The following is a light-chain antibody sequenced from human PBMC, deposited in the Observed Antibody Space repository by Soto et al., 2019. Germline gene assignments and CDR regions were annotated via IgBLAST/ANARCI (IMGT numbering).Light chain of an antibody. CDR2: GAS. CDR3: QQYVISVT. J-gene: IGKJ5*01. CDR1: QSISGNY. V-gene: IGKV3-20*01. Sequence: EILLTQSPGTLSLSPGERATLSCGASQSISGNYLAWYQQKPGQAPRLLIYGASNRATGIPERLSGSGSGTEFTLTIGRMEPQDSAMYYCQQYVISVTFGQGTRLEIK.